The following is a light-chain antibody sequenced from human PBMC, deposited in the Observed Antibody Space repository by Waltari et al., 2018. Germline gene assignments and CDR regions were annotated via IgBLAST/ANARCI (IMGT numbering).Light chain of an antibody. Sequence: EIVFTQSPATLSLSPGAGATLSCRASQRVSSKLVWYQQKRGQAPRLLIYDASNRATGIPARFSGSGSGTDFTLTISSLEPEDFAVYYCQQCNNSPPTFGQGTKVEIK. J-gene: IGKJ1*01. CDR1: QRVSSK. CDR2: DAS. CDR3: QQCNNSPPT. V-gene: IGKV3-11*01.